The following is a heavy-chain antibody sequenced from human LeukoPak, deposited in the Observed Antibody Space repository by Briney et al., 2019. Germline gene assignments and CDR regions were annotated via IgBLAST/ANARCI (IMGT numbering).Heavy chain of an antibody. CDR2: IWYDGSNK. V-gene: IGHV3-33*01. D-gene: IGHD2-2*01. Sequence: GGSLRLSCAASGFTFSSYGMHWVRQAPGKGLEWVAVIWYDGSNKYYADSVKGRFTISRDNSKNTLYLQMNSLRAEDTAVYYCARGIVVVPAAMSLGVDYWGQGTLVTVSS. CDR3: ARGIVVVPAAMSLGVDY. CDR1: GFTFSSYG. J-gene: IGHJ4*02.